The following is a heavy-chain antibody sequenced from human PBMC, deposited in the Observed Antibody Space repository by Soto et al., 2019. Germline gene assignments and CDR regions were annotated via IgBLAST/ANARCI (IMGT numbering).Heavy chain of an antibody. CDR2: IYSGGST. CDR1: GFTVSSNY. V-gene: IGHV3-53*01. D-gene: IGHD1-1*01. Sequence: PGGSLRLSCAASGFTVSSNYMSWVRQAPGKGLEWVSVIYSGGSTYYADSVKGRFTISRDNSKNTLYLQMNSLRAEDTAVYYCARDSPWNGRVGYYYYGMDVWGQGTTVTVS. J-gene: IGHJ6*02. CDR3: ARDSPWNGRVGYYYYGMDV.